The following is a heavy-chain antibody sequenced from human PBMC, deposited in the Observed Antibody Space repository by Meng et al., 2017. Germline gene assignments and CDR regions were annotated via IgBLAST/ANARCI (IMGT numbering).Heavy chain of an antibody. D-gene: IGHD1-26*01. Sequence: PPGAGPGRVNPSGTLSLTCAVSGGSISSSNWWSWGRQPPGKGLEWIGEIYHSGSTNYNPSLKSRVTISVDKSKNQFSLKLSSVTAADTAVYYCARDVVGAIIIARGDYWGQGTLVTVSS. CDR2: IYHSGST. CDR1: GGSISSSNW. J-gene: IGHJ4*02. V-gene: IGHV4-4*02. CDR3: ARDVVGAIIIARGDY.